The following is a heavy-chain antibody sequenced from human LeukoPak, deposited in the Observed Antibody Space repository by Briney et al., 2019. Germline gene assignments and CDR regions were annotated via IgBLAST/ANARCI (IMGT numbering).Heavy chain of an antibody. CDR3: AAAEGGEWFPFDP. D-gene: IGHD3-3*01. CDR1: GYSISSGYY. V-gene: IGHV4-38-2*02. Sequence: SETLSLTCTVSGYSISSGYYWGWIRQPPGKGLEWIGSIYHSGSTYYNPSLKSRVTISVDTSKNQFSLKLSSVTAADTAVYYCAAAEGGEWFPFDPWGQGTLVTVSS. J-gene: IGHJ5*02. CDR2: IYHSGST.